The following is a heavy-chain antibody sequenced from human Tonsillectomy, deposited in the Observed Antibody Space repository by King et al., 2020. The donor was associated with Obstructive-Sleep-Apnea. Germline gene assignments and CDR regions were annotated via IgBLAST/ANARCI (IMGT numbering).Heavy chain of an antibody. D-gene: IGHD4-17*01. Sequence: VQLVESGGGLVQPGGSLRLSCAASGFTVSSNYMSWVRQAPGKGLEWVSIIYTDGSTYYADSVKGRFTTSRDNSKNTLYLQLNTLSADDTAVYYFASSDYGGYATYYYGMDVWGQGTTVTVSS. V-gene: IGHV3-66*01. CDR1: GFTVSSNY. CDR2: IYTDGST. CDR3: ASSDYGGYATYYYGMDV. J-gene: IGHJ6*02.